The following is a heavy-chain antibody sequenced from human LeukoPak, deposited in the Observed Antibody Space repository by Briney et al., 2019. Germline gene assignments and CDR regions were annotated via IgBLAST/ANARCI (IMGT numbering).Heavy chain of an antibody. CDR3: ARMGGYSGYASH. V-gene: IGHV4-59*08. D-gene: IGHD5-12*01. J-gene: IGHJ4*02. CDR1: GGSISSYY. CDR2: ILYSGTT. Sequence: SETLSLTCTVSGGSISSYYWSWIRQPPGKGLEWIGYILYSGTTNSNPSLKSRVNISLDTSNNQISLKLTSVTAADTAVYFCARMGGYSGYASHWGQGILVTVSS.